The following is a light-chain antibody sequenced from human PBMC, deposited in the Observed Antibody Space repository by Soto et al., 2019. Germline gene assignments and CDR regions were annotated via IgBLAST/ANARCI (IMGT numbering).Light chain of an antibody. CDR3: QQYNSYS. CDR1: QSISSW. Sequence: DIQMTPSPSTLSATAGDRVTITCRASQSISSWLAWYQHTPGKAPKLLIYDASSLESGVPSRFSGSGSGTEFTLTISSLQPDDFATYYCQQYNSYSFGQGTKVDIK. CDR2: DAS. V-gene: IGKV1-5*01. J-gene: IGKJ1*01.